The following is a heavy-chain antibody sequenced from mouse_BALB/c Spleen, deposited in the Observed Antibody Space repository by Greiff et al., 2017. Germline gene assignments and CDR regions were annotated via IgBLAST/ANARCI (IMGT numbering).Heavy chain of an antibody. CDR2: IDPENGDT. CDR3: NEGNFYAMDY. J-gene: IGHJ4*01. V-gene: IGHV14-4*02. Sequence: EVQLQQSGAELVKPGASVKLSCTASGFNIKDTYMHWVKQRPEQGLEWIGWIDPENGDTEYAPKFQGKATMTADTSSNTAYLQLSSLTSEDTAVYYCNEGNFYAMDYWGQGTSVTVSS. CDR1: GFNIKDTY.